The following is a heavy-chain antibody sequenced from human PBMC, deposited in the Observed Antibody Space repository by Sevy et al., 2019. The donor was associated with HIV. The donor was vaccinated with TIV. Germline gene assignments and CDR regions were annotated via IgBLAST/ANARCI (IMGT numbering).Heavy chain of an antibody. V-gene: IGHV3-23*01. CDR1: GFTFSSYA. D-gene: IGHD6-13*01. CDR2: ISGSGGST. J-gene: IGHJ5*02. CDR3: AKPYLFGGSSWYPNWFDP. Sequence: GGSLRLACAASGFTFSSYAMSWVRRAPGKGLEWVSAISGSGGSTDYADSVKGRFTISRDNSKNTLYLQMNSLRAEDTAVYYCAKPYLFGGSSWYPNWFDPWGQGTLVTVSS.